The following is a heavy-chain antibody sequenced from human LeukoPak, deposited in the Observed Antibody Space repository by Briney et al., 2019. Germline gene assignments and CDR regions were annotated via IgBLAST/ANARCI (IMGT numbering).Heavy chain of an antibody. V-gene: IGHV3-23*01. D-gene: IGHD3-10*01. J-gene: IGHJ4*02. Sequence: GGSLRLSCAASGFTFSSYAMSWVRQAPGKGLEWVSAISGSGGSPYYADSVKGRVTIPRDNSKNTLYLQMNILRAEDTAVYYCANGGFGSGEGYWGQGTLVTVSS. CDR3: ANGGFGSGEGY. CDR1: GFTFSSYA. CDR2: ISGSGGSP.